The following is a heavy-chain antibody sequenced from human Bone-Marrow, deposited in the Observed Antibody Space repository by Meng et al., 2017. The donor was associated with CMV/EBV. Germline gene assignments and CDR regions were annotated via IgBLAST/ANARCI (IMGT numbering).Heavy chain of an antibody. CDR2: ISAYNGNT. CDR3: ARVTVLGVVVAAGWFDP. Sequence: QVFVVQSGVEVMKPGASVKVSCKASGYTFTSDGISWVRQAPGQGLEWMGWISAYNGNTNYAQKLQGRVTMTTDTSTSTAYMELRSLRSDDTAVYYCARVTVLGVVVAAGWFDPWGQGTLVTVSS. J-gene: IGHJ5*02. D-gene: IGHD2-15*01. CDR1: GYTFTSDG. V-gene: IGHV1-18*01.